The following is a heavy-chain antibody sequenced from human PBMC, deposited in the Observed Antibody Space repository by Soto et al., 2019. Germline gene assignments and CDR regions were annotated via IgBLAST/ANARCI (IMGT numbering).Heavy chain of an antibody. D-gene: IGHD3-10*02. CDR3: ARSYVQNRPIDY. Sequence: QVQLVQSGAEVKKPGASVKVSCKASGYTLTAYYIHWVRQAPGQGREWMGIVNPGDGSTRYAQMCQDRVTMMGDTSTSTIYMELSSLRSEDTAVYYCARSYVQNRPIDYWGQGTLVTVSS. CDR2: VNPGDGST. V-gene: IGHV1-46*01. CDR1: GYTLTAYY. J-gene: IGHJ4*02.